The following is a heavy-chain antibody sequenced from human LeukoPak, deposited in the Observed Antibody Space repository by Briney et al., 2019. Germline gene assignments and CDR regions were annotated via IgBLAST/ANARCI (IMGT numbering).Heavy chain of an antibody. CDR2: FDPEDGET. CDR1: GYTLTELS. V-gene: IGHV1-24*01. CDR3: ATTSMIVPTDAAFDI. J-gene: IGHJ3*02. D-gene: IGHD3-22*01. Sequence: ASVKVSCKVSGYTLTELSMHWVRQAPGKGLEWIGGFDPEDGETIYAQKFQGRVTMTEDTSTDTAYMELSSLRSEDTAVYYCATTSMIVPTDAAFDIWGQGTMVTVSS.